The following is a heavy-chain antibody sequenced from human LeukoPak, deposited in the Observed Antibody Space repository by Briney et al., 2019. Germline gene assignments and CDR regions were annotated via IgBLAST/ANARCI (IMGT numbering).Heavy chain of an antibody. Sequence: GGSLRHSCAASGFTFSDYGIHWVRQAPGKGLEWVAVLSPHANYEYYADSVQGRFTISRDDSKNTVYLQMNSLRDEETAVYYCARDWIDRSLDYWGQGTLVTVSS. CDR1: GFTFSDYG. D-gene: IGHD2-2*03. CDR3: ARDWIDRSLDY. J-gene: IGHJ4*02. CDR2: LSPHANYE. V-gene: IGHV3-33*01.